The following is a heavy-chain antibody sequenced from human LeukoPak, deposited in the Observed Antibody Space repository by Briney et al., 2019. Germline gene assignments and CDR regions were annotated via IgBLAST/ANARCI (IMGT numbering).Heavy chain of an antibody. D-gene: IGHD6-19*01. CDR3: AKDTGIAVAGLFDY. CDR1: GFTFSSYG. V-gene: IGHV3-30*02. J-gene: IGHJ4*02. Sequence: GGSLRLSCAASGFTFSSYGMHWVRQAPGKGLEWVVFIRYDGSNKYYADSVKGRFTISRDNSKNTLYLQMNSLRAEDTAVYYCAKDTGIAVAGLFDYWGQGTLVTVSS. CDR2: IRYDGSNK.